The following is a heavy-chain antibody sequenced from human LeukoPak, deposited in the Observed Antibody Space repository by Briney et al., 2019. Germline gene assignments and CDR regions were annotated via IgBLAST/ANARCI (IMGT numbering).Heavy chain of an antibody. V-gene: IGHV1-69*13. J-gene: IGHJ6*02. Sequence: ASVKVSCKASGGTFSSYAISWVRQAPGQGLEWMGGIIPIFGTANYAQKFQGRVTITADESTSTAYMELSSLRSEDTAVYYCARDLVYSSPPAGMDVWGQGTTVTVSS. CDR2: IIPIFGTA. D-gene: IGHD6-13*01. CDR1: GGTFSSYA. CDR3: ARDLVYSSPPAGMDV.